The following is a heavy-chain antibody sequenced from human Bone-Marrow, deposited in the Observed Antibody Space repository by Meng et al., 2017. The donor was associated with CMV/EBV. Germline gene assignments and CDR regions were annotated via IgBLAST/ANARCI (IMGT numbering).Heavy chain of an antibody. Sequence: ASVKVSCKASGYTFTSYGISWVRQAPGQGLEWMGWISAYNGNTNYAQKLQGRVTMTTDTSTSTAYMELRSLRSDDTAVYYCARDFYALWSGLTQGYYYHYGMDVWGQGSTVTVSS. CDR1: GYTFTSYG. D-gene: IGHD3-3*01. V-gene: IGHV1-18*01. CDR3: ARDFYALWSGLTQGYYYHYGMDV. CDR2: ISAYNGNT. J-gene: IGHJ6*02.